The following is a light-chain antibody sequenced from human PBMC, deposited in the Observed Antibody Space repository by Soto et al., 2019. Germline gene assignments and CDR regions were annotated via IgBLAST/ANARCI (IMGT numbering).Light chain of an antibody. J-gene: IGLJ3*02. Sequence: QLVLTQPPSLSEAPRQRVTISCSGSRSNIGENAVNWYQQFPGKAPKLLIYYDDLLPSGVSDRFSGSKSGTSASLATSGLQSEDEADYYCAAWDNSLNGWVFGGGTKLTVL. V-gene: IGLV1-36*01. CDR2: YDD. CDR1: RSNIGENA. CDR3: AAWDNSLNGWV.